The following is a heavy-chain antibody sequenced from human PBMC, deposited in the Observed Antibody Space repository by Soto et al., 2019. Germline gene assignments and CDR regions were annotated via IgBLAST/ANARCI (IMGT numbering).Heavy chain of an antibody. CDR2: IYYSGST. Sequence: SETLSLTCTVSGGSISSGGYYWIWIRQHPGKGLEWIGYIYYSGSTYYNPSLKSRVTISVDTSKNQFSLKLSSVTAADTAVYYCARVGGQLVISGAFDIWGQGTMVTVSS. V-gene: IGHV4-31*03. CDR1: GGSISSGGYY. J-gene: IGHJ3*02. CDR3: ARVGGQLVISGAFDI. D-gene: IGHD6-6*01.